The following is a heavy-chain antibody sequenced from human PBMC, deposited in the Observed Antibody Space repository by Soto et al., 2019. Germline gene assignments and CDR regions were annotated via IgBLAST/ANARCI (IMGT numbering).Heavy chain of an antibody. Sequence: QVQLQESGPGLVKPSETLSLTCTVSGGSISSYYWSWIRQPAGKGLEWIGRIYTSGSTNYNPSLKSRVTMPVDTSKNQFSLKLSSVTAADAAVYYCARDKAEWLSLYGMDVWGQGTTVTVSS. D-gene: IGHD3-3*01. J-gene: IGHJ6*02. V-gene: IGHV4-4*07. CDR1: GGSISSYY. CDR2: IYTSGST. CDR3: ARDKAEWLSLYGMDV.